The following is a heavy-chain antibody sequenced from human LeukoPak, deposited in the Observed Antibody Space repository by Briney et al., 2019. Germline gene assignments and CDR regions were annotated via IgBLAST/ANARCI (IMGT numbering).Heavy chain of an antibody. D-gene: IGHD2-15*01. V-gene: IGHV3-13*01. Sequence: GGSLRLSCAASGFTFSSYDMYWVRQATGKGLEWVSAIGRAAGDTYYSGSVKGRLTISRENAKNSLYLQMNSLRAGDTAVYYCARGDCSGGTCYFGHYHYGLDVWGQGTTVTVSS. J-gene: IGHJ6*02. CDR2: IGRAAGDT. CDR3: ARGDCSGGTCYFGHYHYGLDV. CDR1: GFTFSSYD.